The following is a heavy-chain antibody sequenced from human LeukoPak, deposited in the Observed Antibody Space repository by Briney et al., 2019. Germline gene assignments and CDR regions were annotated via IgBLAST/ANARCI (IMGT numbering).Heavy chain of an antibody. Sequence: SETLSLTCTVSGGSISSGDYYWSWIRQPPGKGLEWIGHIYYSGSTNYNPSLESRVTMSLDTSKNQFSLKLSSVTAADTAVYYCARYYYGSGTYYNLAYFDYWGLGTLVTVSS. CDR1: GGSISSGDYY. J-gene: IGHJ4*02. CDR3: ARYYYGSGTYYNLAYFDY. CDR2: IYYSGST. D-gene: IGHD3-10*01. V-gene: IGHV4-61*08.